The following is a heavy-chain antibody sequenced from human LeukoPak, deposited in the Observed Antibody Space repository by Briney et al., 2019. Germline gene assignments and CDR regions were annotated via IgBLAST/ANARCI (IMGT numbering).Heavy chain of an antibody. CDR2: IYTSGST. J-gene: IGHJ6*03. CDR1: GYSMSSGYY. Sequence: PSETLSLTCTVSGYSMSSGYYWSWIRQPAGKGLEWIGRIYTSGSTNYNPSLKSRVTMSVDTSKNQFSLKLSSVTAADTAVYYCARAVGSGSFQTYYYYMDVWGKGTTVTISS. D-gene: IGHD3-10*01. V-gene: IGHV4-4*07. CDR3: ARAVGSGSFQTYYYYMDV.